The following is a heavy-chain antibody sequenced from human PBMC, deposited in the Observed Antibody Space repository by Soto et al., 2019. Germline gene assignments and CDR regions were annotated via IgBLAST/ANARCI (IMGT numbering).Heavy chain of an antibody. D-gene: IGHD1-7*01. CDR2: IITIFGTA. J-gene: IGHJ5*02. V-gene: IGHV1-69*01. Sequence: QVQLVQSGAEVKKPGSSVKVSCKASGGTFSSYAISWVRQAPGQGLEWMGGIITIFGTADYAQKFQGRVTITADESTSTAYMELSSLRSEDTAVYYCARVLDDWNYPHWFDPWGQGTLVTVSS. CDR3: ARVLDDWNYPHWFDP. CDR1: GGTFSSYA.